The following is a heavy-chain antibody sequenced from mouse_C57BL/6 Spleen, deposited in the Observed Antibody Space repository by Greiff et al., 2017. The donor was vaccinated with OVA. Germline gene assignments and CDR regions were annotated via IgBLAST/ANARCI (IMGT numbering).Heavy chain of an antibody. CDR1: GYAFSSSW. Sequence: QVQLQQSGPELVKPGASVKISCKASGYAFSSSWMNWVKQRPGKGLEWIGRIYPGDGDTNYNGKFKGKATLTADKSSSTAYMQLSSLTSEDSAVYFCAGGYAMDYWGQGTSVTVSS. V-gene: IGHV1-82*01. CDR3: AGGYAMDY. CDR2: IYPGDGDT. J-gene: IGHJ4*01.